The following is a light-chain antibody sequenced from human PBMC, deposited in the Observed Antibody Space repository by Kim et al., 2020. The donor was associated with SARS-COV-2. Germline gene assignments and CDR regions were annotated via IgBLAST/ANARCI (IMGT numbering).Light chain of an antibody. J-gene: IGLJ3*02. CDR1: NSNIGSHT. Sequence: QSVLTQPPSASGTPGQRVTISCSGSNSNIGSHTVNWYQQLPGTAPKVLIYGNNQRPSGVPDRFSGSKSGTSASLAISGLQSEDEADYYCATWDDSLKRVFGGGTKLTVL. CDR3: ATWDDSLKRV. V-gene: IGLV1-44*01. CDR2: GNN.